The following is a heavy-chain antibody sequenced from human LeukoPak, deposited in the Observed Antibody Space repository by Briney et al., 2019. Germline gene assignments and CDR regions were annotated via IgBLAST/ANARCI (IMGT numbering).Heavy chain of an antibody. Sequence: GGTLRLSCAASGFTFSSYGITWVRQAPGKGLEWVSAISVSGGIAYYADSVKGRFTISRDNSNNTVYLQMNSLRVEDTAVYYCAKERGCTAGSWARIPDYWGQGTLVTVSS. CDR2: ISVSGGIA. CDR1: GFTFSSYG. V-gene: IGHV3-23*01. J-gene: IGHJ4*02. D-gene: IGHD2-8*02. CDR3: AKERGCTAGSWARIPDY.